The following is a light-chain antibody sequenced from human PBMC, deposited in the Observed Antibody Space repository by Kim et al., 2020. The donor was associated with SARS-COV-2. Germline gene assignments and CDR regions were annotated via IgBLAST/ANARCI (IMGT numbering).Light chain of an antibody. CDR3: QHFKNYPRT. J-gene: IGKJ1*01. V-gene: IGKV1D-13*01. CDR2: DAS. Sequence: ASVGDRGTITCRASQGISRALAWYQQKPGKTPNLLIYDASTLQSGVPSRFSGSGSGTDFTLTISSLQPEDFATYYCQHFKNYPRTFGQGTKVDIK. CDR1: QGISRA.